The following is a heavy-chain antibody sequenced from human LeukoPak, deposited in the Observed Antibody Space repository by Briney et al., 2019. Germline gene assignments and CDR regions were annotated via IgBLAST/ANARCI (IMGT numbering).Heavy chain of an antibody. Sequence: SETLSLTYAVYGGSFSGYYWSWIRQPPGKGLEWIGEINHSGSTNYNPSLKSRVTISVDTSKNQFSLKLSSVTAADTAVYYCAGAYNWNYRAFDIWGQGTMVTVSS. J-gene: IGHJ3*02. CDR1: GGSFSGYY. CDR2: INHSGST. D-gene: IGHD1-7*01. V-gene: IGHV4-34*01. CDR3: AGAYNWNYRAFDI.